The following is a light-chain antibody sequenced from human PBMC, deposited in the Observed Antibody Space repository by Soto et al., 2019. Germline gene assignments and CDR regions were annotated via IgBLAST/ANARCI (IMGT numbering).Light chain of an antibody. V-gene: IGLV2-14*01. J-gene: IGLJ1*01. Sequence: QSALTQPASVSGSPGQSITISCTGTRSDVGGYNYVSWYQQYPGKAPKLMIFEVSYRPSGVSHRFSGSKSGNTASLTISGLQAEDEADYYCSSYTTSTTYVFGTGTKLTDL. CDR3: SSYTTSTTYV. CDR2: EVS. CDR1: RSDVGGYNY.